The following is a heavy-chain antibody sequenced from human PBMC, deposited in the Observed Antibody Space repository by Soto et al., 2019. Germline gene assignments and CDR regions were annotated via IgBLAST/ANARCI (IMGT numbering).Heavy chain of an antibody. J-gene: IGHJ6*03. V-gene: IGHV3-21*01. CDR2: ISSSSSYI. Sequence: GGSLRLSCAASGFTFSSYSMNWVRQAPGKGLEWVPSISSSSSYIYYADSVKGRFTISRDNAKNSLYLQMNSLRAEDTAVYYCAREVATIISWSYYMDVWGKGTTVTVSS. CDR3: AREVATIISWSYYMDV. CDR1: GFTFSSYS. D-gene: IGHD5-12*01.